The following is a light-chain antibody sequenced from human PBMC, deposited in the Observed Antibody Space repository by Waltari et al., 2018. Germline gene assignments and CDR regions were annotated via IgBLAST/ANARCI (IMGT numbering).Light chain of an antibody. CDR2: DVN. J-gene: IGLJ3*02. CDR3: SSYKVNNTWV. V-gene: IGLV2-14*03. CDR1: NSDIGTYLH. Sequence: QSALTQPASVSGSPGRSITISCTGTNSDIGTYLHVTWYQQHPDKAPKLIIYDVNKRPSGVSSRFSGSKSGNTASLTISGLQAEDEADYYCSSYKVNNTWVFGGGTYVTVL.